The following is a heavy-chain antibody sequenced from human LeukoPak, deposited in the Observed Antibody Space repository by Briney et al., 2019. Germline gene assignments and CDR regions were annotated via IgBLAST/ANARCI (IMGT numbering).Heavy chain of an antibody. CDR1: RFTFSSYA. V-gene: IGHV3-23*01. J-gene: IGHJ4*02. Sequence: PGGSLRLSCAASRFTFSSYAMSWVRQAPGKGLEWVSAVSANGGGTYYADSVKGRFTVSRDNSKNTLYLHVNSLRAEDTAFYYCAKATKAIVVDNYFDYWGQGTLVTVSS. CDR3: AKATKAIVVDNYFDY. CDR2: VSANGGGT. D-gene: IGHD2-15*01.